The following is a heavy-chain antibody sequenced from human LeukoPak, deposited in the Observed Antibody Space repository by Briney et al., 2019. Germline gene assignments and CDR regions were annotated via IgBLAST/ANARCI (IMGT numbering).Heavy chain of an antibody. CDR2: INPSGGST. J-gene: IGHJ5*02. CDR3: ARGPEYCRSTSCYDEYNWFDP. CDR1: GYTFTSYY. D-gene: IGHD2-2*01. V-gene: IGHV1-46*01. Sequence: WASVKVSCKASGYTFTSYYMHWVRLAPGQGLEWMGIINPSGGSTSYAQKFQGRVTMTRNTSISTAYMELSSLRSEDTAVYYCARGPEYCRSTSCYDEYNWFDPWGQGTLVTVSS.